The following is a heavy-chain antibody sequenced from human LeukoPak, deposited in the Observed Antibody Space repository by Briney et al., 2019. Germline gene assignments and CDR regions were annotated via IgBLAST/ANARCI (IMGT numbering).Heavy chain of an antibody. D-gene: IGHD3-3*01. Sequence: ASVKVSCKASGYTFTGYYMHWVRQAPGQGLEWMGWINPNSGGTNYAQKFQGGVTMTRDTSISTAYMELSRLRSDDTAVYYCARAAGPSSSDTYYDFWSGYPLFDYWGQGTLVTVSS. J-gene: IGHJ4*02. V-gene: IGHV1-2*02. CDR2: INPNSGGT. CDR1: GYTFTGYY. CDR3: ARAAGPSSSDTYYDFWSGYPLFDY.